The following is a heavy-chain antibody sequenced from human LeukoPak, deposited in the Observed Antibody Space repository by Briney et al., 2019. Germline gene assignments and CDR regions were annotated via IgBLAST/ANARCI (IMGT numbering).Heavy chain of an antibody. CDR3: ARLRGYYGSGSADY. Sequence: SETLSLTCTVSGGSISSYYWSWIRQPPGKGLEWIGYIYYSGSTNYNPSLKSRVTISVDTSKNQFSLKLSSVTAADTAVYYCARLRGYYGSGSADYWGQGTLVTVSS. J-gene: IGHJ4*02. D-gene: IGHD3-10*01. CDR1: GGSISSYY. V-gene: IGHV4-59*08. CDR2: IYYSGST.